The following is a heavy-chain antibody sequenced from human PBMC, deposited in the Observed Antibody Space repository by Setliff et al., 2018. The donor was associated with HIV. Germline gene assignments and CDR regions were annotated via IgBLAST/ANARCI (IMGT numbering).Heavy chain of an antibody. J-gene: IGHJ6*03. CDR3: AAYFDFWSGYGLRGVVPCMDV. CDR2: INHSGST. V-gene: IGHV4-34*01. D-gene: IGHD3-3*01. Sequence: PSETLSLTCAVYGGSFSGYYWSWIRQPPGKGLEWIGEINHSGSTNYNPSLKSRVTISVDTSKNQFSLKLSSVTAADTAVYFCAAYFDFWSGYGLRGVVPCMDVWGKGTTVTVSS. CDR1: GGSFSGYY.